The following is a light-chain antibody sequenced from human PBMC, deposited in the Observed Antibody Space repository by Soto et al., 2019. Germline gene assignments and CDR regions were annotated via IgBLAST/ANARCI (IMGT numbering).Light chain of an antibody. J-gene: IGKJ4*01. CDR1: QGIRDD. CDR2: GAS. Sequence: AIPMTQSPSSLSASVGDRVTITCRASQGIRDDLDWYQQKPGKAPKLLIFGASNLPIGVPSRFTGSGSGTEFTLSISSLRPEDFATYFCLQYFTYPLTFGGGTTVEIK. CDR3: LQYFTYPLT. V-gene: IGKV1-6*01.